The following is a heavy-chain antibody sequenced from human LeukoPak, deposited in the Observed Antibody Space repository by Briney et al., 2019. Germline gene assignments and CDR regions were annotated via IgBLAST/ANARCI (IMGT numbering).Heavy chain of an antibody. Sequence: SETLSLTCAVYGGSFSGFYWSWIRQPPGKGLEWIGEINHSGSTNYNPSLKSRVTISVDTSKNQFSLKLSSVTAADTAVYYCARGMNFGVVIPRAFDIWGQGTMVTVSS. CDR1: GGSFSGFY. V-gene: IGHV4-34*01. J-gene: IGHJ3*02. CDR2: INHSGST. CDR3: ARGMNFGVVIPRAFDI. D-gene: IGHD3-3*01.